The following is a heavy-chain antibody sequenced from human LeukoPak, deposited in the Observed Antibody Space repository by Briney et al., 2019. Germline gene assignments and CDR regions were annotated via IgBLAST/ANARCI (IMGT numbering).Heavy chain of an antibody. CDR2: ISSSSSYI. Sequence: GGSLRLSCAASGFTFNSYSMNWVRQAPGKGLEWVSSISSSSSYIYYADSIKGRFTISRDNAKNSLYLQMNSLRAEDTAVYYCARDSNFGANYGDYVGYWGQETLVTVSS. J-gene: IGHJ4*02. CDR1: GFTFNSYS. D-gene: IGHD4-17*01. CDR3: ARDSNFGANYGDYVGY. V-gene: IGHV3-21*01.